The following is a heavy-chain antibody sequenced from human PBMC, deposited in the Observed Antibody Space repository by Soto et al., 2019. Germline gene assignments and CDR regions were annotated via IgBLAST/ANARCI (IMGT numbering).Heavy chain of an antibody. Sequence: EVQLLESGGGLVQPGGSLRLSCAASGFTFSSYAMSWVRQAPGKGLEWVSAISGSGGSTYYADSVKGRFIISRDNSKNTLYLQMNSLRAEDTAVYYCAKTKYSYGLAPSRYWGQGTLVTVSS. CDR3: AKTKYSYGLAPSRY. CDR2: ISGSGGST. J-gene: IGHJ4*02. V-gene: IGHV3-23*01. D-gene: IGHD5-18*01. CDR1: GFTFSSYA.